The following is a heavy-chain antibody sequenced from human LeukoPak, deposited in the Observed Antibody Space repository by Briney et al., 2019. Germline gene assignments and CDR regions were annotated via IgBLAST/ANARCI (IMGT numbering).Heavy chain of an antibody. CDR1: GGSISSSSYY. J-gene: IGHJ4*02. CDR3: ARRAYSGYDVYYFDY. D-gene: IGHD5-12*01. CDR2: IYYSGST. V-gene: IGHV4-39*01. Sequence: PSETLSLTCTVSGGSISSSSYYWGWIRQPPGKGLEWIGSIYYSGSTYYNPSLKSRVTISVDTSKNQFSLKLSSVTAADTAVYYCARRAYSGYDVYYFDYWGQGTLVTVSS.